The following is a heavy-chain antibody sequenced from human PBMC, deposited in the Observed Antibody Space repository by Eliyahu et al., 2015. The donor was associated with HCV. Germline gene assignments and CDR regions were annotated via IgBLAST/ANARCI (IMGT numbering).Heavy chain of an antibody. CDR3: ARAMGTSGVDL. CDR1: GGSTSSXY. D-gene: IGHD3-10*01. V-gene: IGHV4-59*01. Sequence: QVQLQESGPGLVKPSETLSVTCTVXGGSTSSXYWSWIRQTPGKGLEWIGSIYDXXTTNYNPSLKXRVTISEDTSKHQFSLKLSSVTAADTAVYYCARAMGTSGVDLWGQGTLVTVSA. J-gene: IGHJ5*02. CDR2: IYDXXTT.